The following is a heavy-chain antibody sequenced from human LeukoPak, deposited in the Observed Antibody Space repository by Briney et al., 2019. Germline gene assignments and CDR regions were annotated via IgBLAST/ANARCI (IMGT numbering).Heavy chain of an antibody. D-gene: IGHD2-2*01. CDR2: IYYSGST. Sequence: SETLSLTCTVSSGSISSSSYYWGWIRQPPGKGLEWIGSIYYSGSTNYNPSLKSRVTISVDTSKNQFSLKLSSVTAADTAVYYCARGSLLGPAAIQMTTTWGYYYGMDVWGQGTTVTVSS. CDR3: ARGSLLGPAAIQMTTTWGYYYGMDV. V-gene: IGHV4-39*07. J-gene: IGHJ6*02. CDR1: SGSISSSSYY.